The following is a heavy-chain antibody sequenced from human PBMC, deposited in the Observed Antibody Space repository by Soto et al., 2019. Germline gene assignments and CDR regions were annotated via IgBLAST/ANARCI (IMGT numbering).Heavy chain of an antibody. CDR1: GYTFTNYY. CDR2: INPTSGST. D-gene: IGHD3-3*02. Sequence: QVQLVQSGAEVKKPGASVKGSCRASGYTFTNYYIHWVRQAPGQGLEWLGIINPTSGSTNYAQKFQGRVTLTMDTSTTTVYMELSGLRDEDTAIFYCARDLAEGDHWGQGTLVTVSS. CDR3: ARDLAEGDH. V-gene: IGHV1-46*01. J-gene: IGHJ4*02.